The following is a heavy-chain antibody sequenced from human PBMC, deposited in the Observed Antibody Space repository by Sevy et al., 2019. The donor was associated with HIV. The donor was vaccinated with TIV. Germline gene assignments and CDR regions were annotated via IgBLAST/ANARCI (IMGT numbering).Heavy chain of an antibody. CDR3: VRLPSPLWFGELDYYYGMDV. J-gene: IGHJ6*02. D-gene: IGHD3-10*01. V-gene: IGHV1-18*01. CDR1: GYTFTSYG. Sequence: ASVKVSCKASGYTFTSYGISWVRQAPGQGLEWMGWISAYNGNTNYAQKLQGRVTMTTDTSTSTAYMELRSLRSDDTAVYYCVRLPSPLWFGELDYYYGMDVWGQGTTVTVSS. CDR2: ISAYNGNT.